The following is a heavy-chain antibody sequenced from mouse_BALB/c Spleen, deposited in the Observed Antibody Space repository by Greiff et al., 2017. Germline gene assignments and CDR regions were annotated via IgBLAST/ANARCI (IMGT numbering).Heavy chain of an antibody. CDR3: ARAYDYDGPHYYAMDY. CDR1: GFTFSSYA. V-gene: IGHV5-9-4*01. D-gene: IGHD2-4*01. Sequence: EVQGVESGGGLVKPGGSLKLSCAASGFTFSSYAMSWVRQSPEKRLEWVAEISSGGSYTYYPDTVTGRFTISRDNAKNTLYLEMSSLRSEDTAMYYCARAYDYDGPHYYAMDYWGQGTSVTVSS. CDR2: ISSGGSYT. J-gene: IGHJ4*01.